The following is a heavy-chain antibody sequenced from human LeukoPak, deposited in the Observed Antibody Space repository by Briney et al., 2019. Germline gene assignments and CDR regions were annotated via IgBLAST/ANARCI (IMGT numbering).Heavy chain of an antibody. J-gene: IGHJ4*02. CDR2: ISSSGSTI. CDR1: GFTFSDYY. D-gene: IGHD6-19*01. V-gene: IGHV3-11*04. Sequence: GGSLRLSCAASGFTFSDYYMSWIRQAPGKGLEWVSYISSSGSTIYYADSVKGRFTISRDNAKNSLYLLMNSLRAEDTAVYYCARDTIGQQWLVPYWGQGTLVTVSS. CDR3: ARDTIGQQWLVPY.